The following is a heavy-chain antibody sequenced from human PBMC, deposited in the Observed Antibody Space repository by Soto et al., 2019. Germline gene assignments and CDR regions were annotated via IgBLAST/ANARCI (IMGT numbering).Heavy chain of an antibody. CDR1: GFTFDDYA. V-gene: IGHV3-9*01. Sequence: SLRLSCAASGFTFDDYAMHWVRQAPGKGLEWVSGISWNSGSIGYADSVKGRFTISRDNAKNSLYLQMNSLRAEDTALYYCEKEHHAFDICGQRSMVTVSS. CDR2: ISWNSGSI. CDR3: EKEHHAFDI. J-gene: IGHJ3*02.